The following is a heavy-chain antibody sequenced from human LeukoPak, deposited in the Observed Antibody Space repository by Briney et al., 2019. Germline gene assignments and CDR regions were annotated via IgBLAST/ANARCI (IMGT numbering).Heavy chain of an antibody. J-gene: IGHJ3*02. CDR3: TRERSTSGRGAFDI. CDR1: GYTFTNNY. D-gene: IGHD2-2*01. V-gene: IGHV1-46*01. CDR2: INPTAGTT. Sequence: ASVKVSCKASGYTFTNNYIHWVRQALGQGLEWMGIINPTAGTTVYAQNVQGRVTMTRDTSTNTVYMDLSSLRSEDTAVYYCTRERSTSGRGAFDIWGQGTMVTVSS.